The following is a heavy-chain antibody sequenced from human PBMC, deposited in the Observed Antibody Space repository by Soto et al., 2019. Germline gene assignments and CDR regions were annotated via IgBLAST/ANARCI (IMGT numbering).Heavy chain of an antibody. CDR1: GFFFSSYS. D-gene: IGHD2-2*01. V-gene: IGHV3-21*04. Sequence: EVQLVESGGGLVKPGGSLRLSCAASGFFFSSYSMNWVRQAPGKGLEWVSSISTSSTTSAYIYYADSVKGRFTISRDNSKNRLYLQMDGLRVDDTAVYYCAKDRALENQTPYGMDVWGQGTTVTV. J-gene: IGHJ6*02. CDR2: ISTSSTTSAYI. CDR3: AKDRALENQTPYGMDV.